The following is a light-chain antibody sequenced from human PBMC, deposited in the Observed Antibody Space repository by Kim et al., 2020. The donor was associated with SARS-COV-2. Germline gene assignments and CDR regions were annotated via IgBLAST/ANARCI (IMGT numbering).Light chain of an antibody. CDR2: GRN. Sequence: SSELTQDTAVSVALGQTVTITCQGDSLRSYYATWYQQKPRQAPVLVIYGRNNRPSGIPDRISGSTSGNTASLTISGAQAEDEADFYCQSRDSSGNVVFGGGTQLTVL. J-gene: IGLJ2*01. V-gene: IGLV3-19*01. CDR1: SLRSYY. CDR3: QSRDSSGNVV.